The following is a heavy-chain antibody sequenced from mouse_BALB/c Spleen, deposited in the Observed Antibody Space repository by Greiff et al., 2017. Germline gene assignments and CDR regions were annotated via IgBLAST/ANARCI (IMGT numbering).Heavy chain of an antibody. CDR3: ARQYGNYAMDY. J-gene: IGHJ4*01. D-gene: IGHD2-10*02. CDR1: GYSFTGYY. Sequence: VQLQQSGPELVKPGASVKISCKASGYSFTGYYMHWVKQSHVKSLEWIGRINPYNGATSYNQNFKDKASLTVDKSSSTAYMELHSLTSEDSAVYYCARQYGNYAMDYWGQGTSVTVSS. CDR2: INPYNGAT. V-gene: IGHV1-31*01.